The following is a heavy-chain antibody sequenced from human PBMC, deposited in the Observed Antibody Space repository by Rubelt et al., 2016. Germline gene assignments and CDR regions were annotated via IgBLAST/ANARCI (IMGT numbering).Heavy chain of an antibody. CDR3: ARENLGGYCSGGSCSWFDP. CDR2: INHRVST. V-gene: IGHV4-34*01. D-gene: IGHD2-15*01. Sequence: QLQLQESGPGLVKPSETLSLTCAVYGGSFSGYYWSWIRQPPGKGLEWIGEINHRVSTNYNPSLKSRVTISVDPSKNQFSLKLSSVTAADTAVYYCARENLGGYCSGGSCSWFDPWGQGTLVTVSS. CDR1: GGSFSGYY. J-gene: IGHJ5*02.